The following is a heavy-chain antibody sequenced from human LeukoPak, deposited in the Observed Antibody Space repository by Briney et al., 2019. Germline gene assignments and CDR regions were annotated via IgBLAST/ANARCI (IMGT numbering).Heavy chain of an antibody. V-gene: IGHV3-15*01. CDR3: IAHFPYFYGFDV. J-gene: IGHJ6*04. CDR2: IKSEGEGATT. CDR1: GFTFSSYA. Sequence: PGRSLRLSCAASGFTFSSYAMHWVRQAPGKGLEWLGHIKSEGEGATTNYAAPAKGRFAISRDDSKNMIYLQMSSLKMDDTAIYYCIAHFPYFYGFDVWGKGTTVTVSS. D-gene: IGHD3-3*02.